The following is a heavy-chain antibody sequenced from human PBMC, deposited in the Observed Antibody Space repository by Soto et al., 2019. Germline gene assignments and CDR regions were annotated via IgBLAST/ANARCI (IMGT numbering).Heavy chain of an antibody. CDR3: ATITMVRGAIDY. J-gene: IGHJ4*02. CDR2: IIPIFGTA. CDR1: GGTFSSYA. D-gene: IGHD3-10*01. V-gene: IGHV1-69*13. Sequence: SVKVSCKASGGTFSSYAISWVRQAPGQGLEWMGGIIPIFGTANYAQKFQGRVTITADESTSTAYMELSSLRSEDTAVYYCATITMVRGAIDYWGQGTLVTVSS.